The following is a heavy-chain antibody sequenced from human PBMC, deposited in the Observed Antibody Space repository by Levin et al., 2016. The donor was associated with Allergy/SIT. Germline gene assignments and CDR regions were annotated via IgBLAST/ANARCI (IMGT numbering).Heavy chain of an antibody. Sequence: GESLKISCAASGFTFSAYAMNWVRQAPGKGPEWVSAIEGDSRTWYADSVRGRFTISRDNARNSLHLQMDSLRAEDTAIYYCARHYQDNYGYRYFDDWGQGTLVTVSS. J-gene: IGHJ4*02. D-gene: IGHD5-18*01. CDR2: IEGDSRT. V-gene: IGHV3-69-1*01. CDR3: ARHYQDNYGYRYFDD. CDR1: GFTFSAYA.